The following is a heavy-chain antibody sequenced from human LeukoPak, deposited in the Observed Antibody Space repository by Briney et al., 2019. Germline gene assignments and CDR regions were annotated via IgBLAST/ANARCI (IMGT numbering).Heavy chain of an antibody. Sequence: GASVKVSFKASGYTFTSYGISWVRQAPGQGLEWMGWISAYNGNTNYAQKLQGRVTMTTDTSTSTAYMELRSLRSDDTAVYYCARGTTLSLGYCSSTSCYDFDYWGQGTLVTVSS. CDR1: GYTFTSYG. V-gene: IGHV1-18*01. CDR3: ARGTTLSLGYCSSTSCYDFDY. D-gene: IGHD2-2*01. CDR2: ISAYNGNT. J-gene: IGHJ4*02.